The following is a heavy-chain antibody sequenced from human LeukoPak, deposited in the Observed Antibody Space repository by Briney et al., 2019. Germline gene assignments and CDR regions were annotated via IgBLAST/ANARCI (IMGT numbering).Heavy chain of an antibody. CDR3: ARDQTNYYDSSGYYGY. CDR1: GYTFTSYG. CDR2: ISTYNGNT. V-gene: IGHV1-18*01. J-gene: IGHJ4*02. Sequence: ASGKLCCKASGYTFTSYGISWVRQAPGQRPEWMGWISTYNGNTYYAQKLQGRVTMTTDASTSTAYMELRSLRSDDTAVYYCARDQTNYYDSSGYYGYWGQGTLVTVSS. D-gene: IGHD3-22*01.